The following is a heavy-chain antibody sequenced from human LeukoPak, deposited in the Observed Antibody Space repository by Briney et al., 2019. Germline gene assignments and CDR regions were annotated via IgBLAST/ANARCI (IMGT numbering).Heavy chain of an antibody. V-gene: IGHV1-2*06. J-gene: IGHJ5*02. CDR2: INPNSGGT. D-gene: IGHD2-2*01. CDR1: GYTFTGYY. Sequence: ASVKVSCKASGYTFTGYYMYWVRQAPGQGLEWMGRINPNSGGTNYAQKFQGRVTMTRDTSITTAYMELSRLRSDDTAVYYCARDRRGYCSSTSCYVEFDPWGQGTLVTVSS. CDR3: ARDRRGYCSSTSCYVEFDP.